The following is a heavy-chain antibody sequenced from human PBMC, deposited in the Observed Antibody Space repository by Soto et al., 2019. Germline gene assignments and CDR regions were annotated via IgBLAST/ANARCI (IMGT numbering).Heavy chain of an antibody. CDR2: ISSSSSYI. CDR1: GFTFSSYS. D-gene: IGHD3-3*01. Sequence: GGSLRLSCAASGFTFSSYSMNWVRQAPGKGLEWVSSISSSSSYIYYADSVKGRFTISRDNAKNSLYLQMNSLRAEDTAVYYCASSGFLEWPKQGGVWGVWGQGTTVTVSS. J-gene: IGHJ6*02. CDR3: ASSGFLEWPKQGGVWGV. V-gene: IGHV3-21*01.